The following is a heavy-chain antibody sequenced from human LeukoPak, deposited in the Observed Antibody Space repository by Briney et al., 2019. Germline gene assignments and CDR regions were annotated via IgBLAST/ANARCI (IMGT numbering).Heavy chain of an antibody. CDR3: ERAPHWLPHDAFDI. D-gene: IGHD6-19*01. Sequence: GASVKVTCKASGYTFTGYYMHWVRQAPGQGLEWMGWINPNSGGTNYAQKFQGRVTMTRDTSISTAYMELSRLRSDDTAVYYCERAPHWLPHDAFDIWGQGTMVTVSS. V-gene: IGHV1-2*02. CDR1: GYTFTGYY. J-gene: IGHJ3*02. CDR2: INPNSGGT.